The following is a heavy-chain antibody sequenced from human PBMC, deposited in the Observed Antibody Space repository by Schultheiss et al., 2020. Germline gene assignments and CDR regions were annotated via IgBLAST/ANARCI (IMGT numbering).Heavy chain of an antibody. CDR3: AKVVDIVGETRWFDP. D-gene: IGHD1-26*01. CDR1: GFTFSSYA. CDR2: ISGSGGST. J-gene: IGHJ5*02. V-gene: IGHV3-23*01. Sequence: ESLKISCAASGFTFSSYAMSWVRQAPGKGLEWVSAISGSGGSTYYADSVKGRFTISRDNSKNTLYLQMNSLRAEDTAVYYCAKVVDIVGETRWFDPWGQGTLVTVSS.